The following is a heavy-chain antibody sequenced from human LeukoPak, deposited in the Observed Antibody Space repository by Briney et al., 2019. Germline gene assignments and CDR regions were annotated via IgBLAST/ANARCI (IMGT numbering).Heavy chain of an antibody. CDR2: ISGSGGST. J-gene: IGHJ4*02. CDR3: AKDLGYSSGWHY. CDR1: GFTFSSYA. D-gene: IGHD6-19*01. Sequence: TGGSLRLSCAPSGFTFSSYAMSWVRQAPGKGLEWVSAISGSGGSTYYADSVKGRFTISRDNSKNTLYLQMNSLRAEDTAVYYCAKDLGYSSGWHYWGQGTLVTVSS. V-gene: IGHV3-23*01.